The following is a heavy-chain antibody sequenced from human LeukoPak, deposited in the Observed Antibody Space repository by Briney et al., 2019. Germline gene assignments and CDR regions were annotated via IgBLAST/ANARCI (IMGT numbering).Heavy chain of an antibody. CDR2: ITWNSGRI. J-gene: IGHJ5*02. V-gene: IGHV3-9*01. CDR1: GFTFDDYA. D-gene: IGHD6-13*01. Sequence: PGGSLRLSCVASGFTFDDYAMHWVRQAPGKGLEWVSGITWNSGRIAYADSVKGRFTISRDNAKNSLYLQMNSLRAEDTAVYYCARGYSSSWYNWFDPWGQGTLVTVSS. CDR3: ARGYSSSWYNWFDP.